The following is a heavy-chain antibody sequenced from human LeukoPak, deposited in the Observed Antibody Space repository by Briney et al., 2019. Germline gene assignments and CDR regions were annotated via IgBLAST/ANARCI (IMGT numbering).Heavy chain of an antibody. V-gene: IGHV4-59*01. D-gene: IGHD3-22*01. J-gene: IGHJ4*02. CDR3: PRSGDSSGYYYSSLDY. Sequence: SETLSLTCTVSGGSISSYYWSWIRQPPGKGLEWIGYIYYSGSTNYNPSLKSRVTISVDTSKNQFSLKLSSVTAADTAVYYCPRSGDSSGYYYSSLDYWGQGTLVTVSS. CDR1: GGSISSYY. CDR2: IYYSGST.